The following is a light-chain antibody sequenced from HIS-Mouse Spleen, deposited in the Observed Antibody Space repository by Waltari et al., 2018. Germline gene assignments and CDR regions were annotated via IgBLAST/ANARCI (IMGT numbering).Light chain of an antibody. J-gene: IGLJ3*02. CDR3: CSYAGSSTNWV. CDR1: SRDGGSYNL. CDR2: EGS. Sequence: QSALTQPASVSGSPGQSITISCPGTSRDGGSYNLVSWYQQHPGKAPKLMIDEGSKRPSGVSNRFSGSKSGNTASLTISGLQAEDEADYYCCSYAGSSTNWVFGGGTKLTVL. V-gene: IGLV2-23*01.